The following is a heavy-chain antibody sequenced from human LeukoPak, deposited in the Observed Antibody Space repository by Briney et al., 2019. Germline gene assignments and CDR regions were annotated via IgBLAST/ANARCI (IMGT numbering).Heavy chain of an antibody. CDR1: EFTFSDYA. D-gene: IGHD4-11*01. Sequence: GGSLRLSCTASEFTFSDYAMTWARQAPGKGLEWLGFIRSKAFGGTTEYAASVKGRFTISRDDSKSIAYLQMISLKTDDTAVYYCTRGPYNNYVNLDYWGQGTLVTVSS. CDR3: TRGPYNNYVNLDY. CDR2: IRSKAFGGTT. J-gene: IGHJ4*02. V-gene: IGHV3-49*04.